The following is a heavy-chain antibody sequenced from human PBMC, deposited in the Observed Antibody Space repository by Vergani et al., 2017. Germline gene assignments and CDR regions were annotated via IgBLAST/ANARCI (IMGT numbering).Heavy chain of an antibody. CDR3: ARLSYDTTPYLQGGYDC. Sequence: VQLVESGGGLVQPGGSVRLSCAASGFTFSACPMTWVRQAPGKGLEWVSAISARYPSTYYADSVKGRFTISRDNSNNMLYLQMNSLRAEDTAVYYCARLSYDTTPYLQGGYDCWGQGTLVSVSS. J-gene: IGHJ4*02. CDR1: GFTFSACP. D-gene: IGHD3-22*01. V-gene: IGHV3-23*04. CDR2: ISARYPST.